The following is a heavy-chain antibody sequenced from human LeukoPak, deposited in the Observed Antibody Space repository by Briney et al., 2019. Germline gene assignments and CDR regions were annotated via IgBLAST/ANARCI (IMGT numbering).Heavy chain of an antibody. V-gene: IGHV1-2*02. D-gene: IGHD4-17*01. CDR1: GYTFTGYY. Sequence: ASVKVSRKASGYTFTGYYMHWVRQAPGQGLEWMGWINPNSGGTNYAQKFQGRVTMTRDTSISTAYMELSRLRSDDTAVYYCARVSHYGDPFDYWGQGTLVTVSS. CDR2: INPNSGGT. CDR3: ARVSHYGDPFDY. J-gene: IGHJ4*02.